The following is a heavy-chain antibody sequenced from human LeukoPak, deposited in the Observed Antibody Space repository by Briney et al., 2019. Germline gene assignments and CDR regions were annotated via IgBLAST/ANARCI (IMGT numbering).Heavy chain of an antibody. CDR1: GGSFSGYY. J-gene: IGHJ5*02. CDR3: ARVTTIVVVNWFDP. CDR2: INHSGST. V-gene: IGHV4-34*01. D-gene: IGHD3-22*01. Sequence: SETLSLTCAVYGGSFSGYYWSWTRQPPGKGLEWIGEINHSGSTNYNPSLKSRVTISVDTSKNQFSLKLSSVTAADTAVYYCARVTTIVVVNWFDPWGQGTLVTVSS.